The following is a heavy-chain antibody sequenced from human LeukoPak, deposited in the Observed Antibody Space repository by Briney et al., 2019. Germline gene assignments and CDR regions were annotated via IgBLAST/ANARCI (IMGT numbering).Heavy chain of an antibody. J-gene: IGHJ4*02. D-gene: IGHD1-26*01. V-gene: IGHV4-34*01. Sequence: PSETLSLTCAVSGESFSGNFWTWIRQSPGKGLEWIGEIDNNGITNYNPSLKSRVTMSVDTSKNQFSLKLSSVTAADTAVYYCARDEGSRAYDYWGQGTLVTVSS. CDR1: GESFSGNF. CDR3: ARDEGSRAYDY. CDR2: IDNNGIT.